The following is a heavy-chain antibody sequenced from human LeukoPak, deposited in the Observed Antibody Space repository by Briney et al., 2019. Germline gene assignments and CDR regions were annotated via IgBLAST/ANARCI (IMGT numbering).Heavy chain of an antibody. Sequence: GGSLRLSCAASGFTFSSYEMNWVRQAPGKGLEWVSYISSSGSTIYYADSAKGRFTISRDNAKNSLLLQMNSLRDEDTGVYYCATSSYSSSSSWGQGTLVTVSS. D-gene: IGHD6-6*01. J-gene: IGHJ5*02. CDR2: ISSSGSTI. CDR3: ATSSYSSSSS. CDR1: GFTFSSYE. V-gene: IGHV3-48*03.